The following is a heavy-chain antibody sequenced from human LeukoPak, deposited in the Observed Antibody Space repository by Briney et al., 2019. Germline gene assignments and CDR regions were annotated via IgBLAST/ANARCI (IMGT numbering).Heavy chain of an antibody. V-gene: IGHV4-39*07. CDR2: IYYSVST. Sequence: SETLSLTCTVSGGSISSSSYYWGWIRQPPGKGLEWIGSIYYSVSTYDNPSLKSRVTISVDTSKNQFSLKLSSVTAADTAVYYCAREREGPYGYLDYWGQGTLVTVSS. D-gene: IGHD4-17*01. CDR3: AREREGPYGYLDY. J-gene: IGHJ4*02. CDR1: GGSISSSSYY.